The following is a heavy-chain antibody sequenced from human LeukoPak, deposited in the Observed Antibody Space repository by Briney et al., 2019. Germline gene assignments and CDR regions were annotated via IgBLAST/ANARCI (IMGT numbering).Heavy chain of an antibody. Sequence: SETLSLTCAVSGYSISTGYYWGWIRQPPGKGLEWIGRIYHSGNTYYSPSLKSRVTISVDTSKNQFSLKLSSVTAADTAVYYCARLTPPAIVPTARGYYFDYWGQGTLVTVSS. V-gene: IGHV4-38-2*01. CDR3: ARLTPPAIVPTARGYYFDY. CDR2: IYHSGNT. J-gene: IGHJ4*02. CDR1: GYSISTGYY. D-gene: IGHD2-2*01.